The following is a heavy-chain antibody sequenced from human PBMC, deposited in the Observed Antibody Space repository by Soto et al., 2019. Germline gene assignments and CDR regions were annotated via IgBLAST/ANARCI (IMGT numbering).Heavy chain of an antibody. CDR1: GFTFSTYW. CDR2: IKQDGSEK. V-gene: IGHV3-7*01. D-gene: IGHD3-3*01. J-gene: IGHJ4*02. Sequence: EVKLVESGGGLVQPGGSLRLSCAASGFTFSTYWMSWVRQAPGKGLEWVANIKQDGSEKYYVDSVKGRFTISRDNAKNSLYLQMSSPRAEDTAVYYCARAEVHDFWTGYSFYWGQGTLVTVSS. CDR3: ARAEVHDFWTGYSFY.